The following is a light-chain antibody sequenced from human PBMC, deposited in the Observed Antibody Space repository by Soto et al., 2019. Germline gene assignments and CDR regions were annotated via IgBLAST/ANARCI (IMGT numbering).Light chain of an antibody. V-gene: IGKV3-20*01. CDR2: GAS. CDR3: HQYGSSPPRT. J-gene: IGKJ4*01. CDR1: QSVSSSY. Sequence: EIVLTQSPGTLSLSPGERATLSCRASQSVSSSYLAWYQQKPGQAPRLLIYGASSRATGSPDRFSGSGSGTDFSLTIIRLEPEDFAVYYCHQYGSSPPRTFGGGTKVEIK.